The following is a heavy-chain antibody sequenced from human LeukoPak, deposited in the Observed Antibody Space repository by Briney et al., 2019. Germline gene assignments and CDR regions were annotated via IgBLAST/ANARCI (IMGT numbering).Heavy chain of an antibody. CDR2: MNPNSGST. J-gene: IGHJ4*02. V-gene: IGHV1-8*03. Sequence: GASVKVSCKASGYTFTSYDINWVRQATGQGLEWMGWMNPNSGSTGYAQKFQGRVTITRNTSISTAYMELSSLRSEDTAVYYCARGNKRITIFGVVMVYYFDYWGQGTLVTVSS. CDR1: GYTFTSYD. CDR3: ARGNKRITIFGVVMVYYFDY. D-gene: IGHD3-3*01.